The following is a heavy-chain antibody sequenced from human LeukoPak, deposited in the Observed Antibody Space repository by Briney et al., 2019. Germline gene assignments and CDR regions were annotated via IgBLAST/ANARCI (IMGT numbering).Heavy chain of an antibody. CDR3: ARDLTTEQPNWLDP. V-gene: IGHV1-69*05. CDR2: LIPVFGAA. Sequence: SVKVSCKASGGTFRTYAISWVRQAPGQGLEWMGRLIPVFGAATYARKFQGRVTITTDKSADTAYMEMRRQRPEDTAVYYCARDLTTEQPNWLDPWGQGTLVTVSS. D-gene: IGHD4-17*01. CDR1: GGTFRTYA. J-gene: IGHJ5*02.